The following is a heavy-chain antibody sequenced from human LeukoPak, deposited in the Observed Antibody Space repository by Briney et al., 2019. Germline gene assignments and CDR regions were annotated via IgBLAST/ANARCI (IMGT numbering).Heavy chain of an antibody. CDR3: ARVMATMDNAFDI. CDR2: IYYSGST. D-gene: IGHD5-24*01. Sequence: PSETLSLTCTVSGGSISSYYWSWIRQPPGKGLEWIGYIYYSGSTNYNPSLKSRVTISVDTSKNQFSLKLSSVTAADTAVYYCARVMATMDNAFDIWGQGTMVTVSS. V-gene: IGHV4-59*08. CDR1: GGSISSYY. J-gene: IGHJ3*02.